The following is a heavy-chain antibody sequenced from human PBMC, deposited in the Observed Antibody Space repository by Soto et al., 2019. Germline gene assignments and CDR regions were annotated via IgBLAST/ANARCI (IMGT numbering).Heavy chain of an antibody. V-gene: IGHV1-2*02. CDR1: GYTFTGYY. CDR2: INPNSGGT. Sequence: QVQLVQSGAEVKKPGASVKVSCKASGYTFTGYYMHWVRQAPGQGLEWMGWINPNSGGTNYAQKFQGRVTMTRDTSISTAYMELSRLGSDDTAVYYCARGPYPPVEMARIPLDYWGQGTLVTVSS. J-gene: IGHJ4*02. CDR3: ARGPYPPVEMARIPLDY. D-gene: IGHD5-12*01.